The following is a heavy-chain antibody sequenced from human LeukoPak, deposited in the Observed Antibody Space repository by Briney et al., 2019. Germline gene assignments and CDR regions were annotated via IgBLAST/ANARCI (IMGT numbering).Heavy chain of an antibody. V-gene: IGHV3-30*18. CDR3: AKDAGVPYYYDSSAYYFDY. Sequence: PGGSLRLSCAASGFTFSNYWMSWVRQAPGKGLEWVAVISYDGSNKYYADSVKGRFTISRDNSKNTLYLQMNSLRAEDTAVYYCAKDAGVPYYYDSSAYYFDYWGQGTLVTVSS. CDR1: GFTFSNYW. CDR2: ISYDGSNK. J-gene: IGHJ4*02. D-gene: IGHD3-22*01.